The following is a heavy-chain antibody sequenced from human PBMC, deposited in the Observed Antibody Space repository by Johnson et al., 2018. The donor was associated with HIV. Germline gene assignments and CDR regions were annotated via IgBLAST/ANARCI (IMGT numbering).Heavy chain of an antibody. CDR3: ATGGNTMYYDYVWGSYRSPDTFDV. D-gene: IGHD3-16*02. Sequence: VQLVESGGGLVKPGGSLRLSCAASGFTFSNAWMSWVRQAPGKGLEWVGRIKSKTDGGTTDYAAPVKGRFTISRDDSENTLYLQMNSRKTEDTAVYYCATGGNTMYYDYVWGSYRSPDTFDVWGQGTMVTVSS. CDR2: IKSKTDGGTT. CDR1: GFTFSNAW. V-gene: IGHV3-15*01. J-gene: IGHJ3*01.